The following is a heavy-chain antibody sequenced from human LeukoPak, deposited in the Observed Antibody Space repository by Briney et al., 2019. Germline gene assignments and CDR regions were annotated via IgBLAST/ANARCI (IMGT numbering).Heavy chain of an antibody. D-gene: IGHD3-9*01. J-gene: IGHJ5*02. V-gene: IGHV4-61*02. CDR3: AREAYDVLTSDWFDP. CDR1: GASISSGEFY. CDR2: IYTSGST. Sequence: SQTLSLTCTVSGASISSGEFYWSWIRQPAGKGLEWIGRIYTSGSTNYNPSLKSRVTISVDTSKNQFSLKLSSVTAADTAMYYCAREAYDVLTSDWFDPWGQGTLVTVSS.